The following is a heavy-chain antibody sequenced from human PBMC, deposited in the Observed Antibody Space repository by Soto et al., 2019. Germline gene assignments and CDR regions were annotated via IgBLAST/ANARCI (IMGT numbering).Heavy chain of an antibody. CDR3: VRVGYGVNILDQ. CDR2: ISLHNGDT. J-gene: IGHJ5*02. D-gene: IGHD4-17*01. V-gene: IGHV1-18*01. Sequence: QVQLVQSGAAVKKPGASVNVSCKASGYSFTHYGVSWVRQAPGQGLEWMGWISLHNGDTYYTENLQGRLTMTTDTSTNTAYMELRNLRSDDTAVYYCVRVGYGVNILDQWGQGTLVIVSS. CDR1: GYSFTHYG.